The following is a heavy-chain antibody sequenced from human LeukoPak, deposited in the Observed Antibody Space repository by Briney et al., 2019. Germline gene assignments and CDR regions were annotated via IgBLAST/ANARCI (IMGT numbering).Heavy chain of an antibody. CDR2: IYSGGNT. CDR1: GFTFSSYW. Sequence: PGGSLRLSCAASGFTFSSYWMSWVRQAPGKGLEWVSVIYSGGNTYYADSVKGRFTISRDNSKNTLYLQMNSLRAEDTAIYYCALGTRGVMSDYWGQGTLVTVAS. J-gene: IGHJ4*02. CDR3: ALGTRGVMSDY. D-gene: IGHD3-10*01. V-gene: IGHV3-53*01.